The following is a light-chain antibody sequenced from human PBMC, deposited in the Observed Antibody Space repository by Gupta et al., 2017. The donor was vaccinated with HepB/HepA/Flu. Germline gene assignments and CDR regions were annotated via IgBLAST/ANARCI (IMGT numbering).Light chain of an antibody. Sequence: EIVLTQSPATLSLSPGERATLSCRASQSVSIYLAWYQQKPGQAPRLLIYDASNRATGIPARFSGSGSGTDCTLTISSLEPEDFALYYCQQRSNLYTFGQGTKLEIK. CDR1: QSVSIY. J-gene: IGKJ2*01. V-gene: IGKV3-11*01. CDR2: DAS. CDR3: QQRSNLYT.